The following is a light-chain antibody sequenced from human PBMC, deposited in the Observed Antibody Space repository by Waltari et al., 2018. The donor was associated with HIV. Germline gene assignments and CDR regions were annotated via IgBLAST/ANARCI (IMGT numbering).Light chain of an antibody. J-gene: IGLJ2*01. Sequence: QSVLTQPPSVSAAAGQKVTISCSGWSYSVGNNYVSWYQQVPGTAPKLLIYDDNKRRSGIPDRFSGSKSDTSATLGITGLQTGDEADYYCRAWDSSLSAFVFGGGTRLTVL. CDR1: SYSVGNNY. CDR2: DDN. V-gene: IGLV1-51*01. CDR3: RAWDSSLSAFV.